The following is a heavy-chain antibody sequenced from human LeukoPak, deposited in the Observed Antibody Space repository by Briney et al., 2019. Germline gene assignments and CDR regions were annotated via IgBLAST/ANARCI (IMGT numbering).Heavy chain of an antibody. V-gene: IGHV3-48*03. D-gene: IGHD6-13*01. CDR2: ISSSGKTM. CDR3: ATTSIAAAVPGCFDY. J-gene: IGHJ4*02. CDR1: GFSSSSYE. Sequence: GGSLRLSCEASGFSSSSYEISWVRHPQGKGREWGSYISSSGKTMYYAGSTKGRFTDSRDNAKNSLYLQRNSLRAEDTAVYYCATTSIAAAVPGCFDYWGRGTLVTVFS.